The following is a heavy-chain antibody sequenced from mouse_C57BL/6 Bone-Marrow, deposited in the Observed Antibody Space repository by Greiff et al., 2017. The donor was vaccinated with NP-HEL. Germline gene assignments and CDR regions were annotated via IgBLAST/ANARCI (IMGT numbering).Heavy chain of an antibody. CDR2: IDPSDSET. D-gene: IGHD2-12*01. Sequence: QVQLQQPGAELVRPGSSVKLSCKASGYTFTSYWMHWVKQRPIQGLEWIGNIDPSDSETHYNQKFKDKATLTVDKSSSTAYMQLSSLTSEDSAVSFCAKIPMKLRRRVCFGCWGQGTTLTVSS. V-gene: IGHV1-52*01. J-gene: IGHJ2*01. CDR1: GYTFTSYW. CDR3: AKIPMKLRRRVCFGC.